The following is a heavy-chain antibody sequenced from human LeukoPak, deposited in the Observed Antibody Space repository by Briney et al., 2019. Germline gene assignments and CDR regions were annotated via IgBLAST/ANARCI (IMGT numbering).Heavy chain of an antibody. V-gene: IGHV3-53*01. D-gene: IGHD3-10*01. J-gene: IGHJ4*02. CDR3: ARSKAYYYGSPGDYFDY. CDR1: GFTVSSNY. CDR2: IYSGGST. Sequence: GQSLRLSCAASGFTVSSNYMSWVRQAPGKGLEWVSVIYSGGSTYYADSVRGRFTISRDNSKNTVYLQMNSLRAEDTAMYYCARSKAYYYGSPGDYFDYWGQGTLVTVSS.